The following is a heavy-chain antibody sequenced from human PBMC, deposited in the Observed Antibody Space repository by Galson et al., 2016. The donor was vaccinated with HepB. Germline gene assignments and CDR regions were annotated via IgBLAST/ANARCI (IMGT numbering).Heavy chain of an antibody. CDR1: GFGFRSYG. V-gene: IGHV3-30*05. CDR3: AKDAILGCGRDCYVDY. Sequence: SLRLSCAASGFGFRSYGMHWVRQAPGKGLEWVAGISYDGANTYYADSVKGRFTISRDNSKNTLDLQINSLRAEDTAVYFCAKDAILGCGRDCYVDYWGQGTLVTVSS. CDR2: ISYDGANT. D-gene: IGHD2-21*02. J-gene: IGHJ4*02.